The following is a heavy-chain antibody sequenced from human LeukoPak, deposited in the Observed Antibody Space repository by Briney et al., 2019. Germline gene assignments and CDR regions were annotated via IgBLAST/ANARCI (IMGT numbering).Heavy chain of an antibody. D-gene: IGHD3-22*01. CDR2: IRTKAHAGTT. Sequence: GGSLRLSCTASGFTFNDYAVTWFRQAPGKGLEWTAFIRTKAHAGTTEYAASVKGRFTISRDDSETIAYLQMTSLKTEDTAMYYCARTYYYESSGWKPDYWGQGTLVTVSS. CDR1: GFTFNDYA. CDR3: ARTYYYESSGWKPDY. J-gene: IGHJ4*02. V-gene: IGHV3-49*03.